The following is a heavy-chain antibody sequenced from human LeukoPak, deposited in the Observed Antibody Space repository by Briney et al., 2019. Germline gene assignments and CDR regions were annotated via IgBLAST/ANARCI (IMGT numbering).Heavy chain of an antibody. CDR2: IYYSGST. D-gene: IGHD3-22*01. J-gene: IGHJ4*02. CDR3: ARSDDSSGYYYFDY. CDR1: GGSIRSGGYY. Sequence: SQTLSLTCSVSGGSIRSGGYYWSWIRQHPGKGLEWIGYIYYSGSTHYNPSLKSRVTISADTSKNQFSLRLSSVTAADTAVYFCARSDDSSGYYYFDYWGQGTLVAVSS. V-gene: IGHV4-31*03.